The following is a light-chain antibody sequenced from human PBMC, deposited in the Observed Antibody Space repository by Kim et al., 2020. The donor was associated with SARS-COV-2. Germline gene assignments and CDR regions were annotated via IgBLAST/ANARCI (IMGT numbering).Light chain of an antibody. V-gene: IGLV2-14*04. CDR1: SSDVGGYNY. J-gene: IGLJ1*01. Sequence: QSITISCTGTSSDVGGYNYVSWYQQHPGKAPKLMIYDVSKRPSGVSNRFSGSKSGNTASLTISGLQAEDEADYYCSSYTSSSIFWVFGTGTKVTVL. CDR2: DVS. CDR3: SSYTSSSIFWV.